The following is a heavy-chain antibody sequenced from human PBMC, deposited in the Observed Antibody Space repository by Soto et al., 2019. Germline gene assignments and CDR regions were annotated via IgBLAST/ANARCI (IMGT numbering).Heavy chain of an antibody. J-gene: IGHJ4*02. V-gene: IGHV3-30-3*01. Sequence: GGSLRLSCAASGFTFSSYAMHWVRQAPGKGLEWVAVISYDGSNKYYADSVKGRFTISRDNSKNTLYLQMNSLRAEDTAVYYCARERGSGYSHFDYWGQGTLVTVSS. CDR3: ARERGSGYSHFDY. CDR1: GFTFSSYA. D-gene: IGHD3-3*01. CDR2: ISYDGSNK.